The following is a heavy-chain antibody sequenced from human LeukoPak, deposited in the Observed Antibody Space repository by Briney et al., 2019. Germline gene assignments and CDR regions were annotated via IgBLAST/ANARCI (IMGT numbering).Heavy chain of an antibody. Sequence: SVKVSCKGSGGTFSSYAISWVRQAPGQGGEWMGGIIPIFGTANYAQKFQGRVTINAEKDTRTEYMEMRSLRSEDTAVYYCARIWTDCSSTSCYPPYFDYWGQGTLVTVSS. V-gene: IGHV1-69*06. CDR2: IIPIFGTA. D-gene: IGHD2-2*01. CDR1: GGTFSSYA. CDR3: ARIWTDCSSTSCYPPYFDY. J-gene: IGHJ4*02.